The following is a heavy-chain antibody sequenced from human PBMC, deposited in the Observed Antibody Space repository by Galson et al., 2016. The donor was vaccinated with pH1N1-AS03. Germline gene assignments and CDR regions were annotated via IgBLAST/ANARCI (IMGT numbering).Heavy chain of an antibody. CDR1: GFSLTTRGVG. V-gene: IGHV2-5*01. J-gene: IGHJ4*02. Sequence: PALVNPTQTLTLTCTFSGFSLTTRGVGVGWIRQPPGKALEWLALIYWTEGKHYSPSLQSRLAITMDTSKNHVLLTMTNMDPVDTGTYYCARVPRLWSGFDSWGQGTLVTVSS. CDR2: IYWTEGK. CDR3: ARVPRLWSGFDS. D-gene: IGHD3-3*01.